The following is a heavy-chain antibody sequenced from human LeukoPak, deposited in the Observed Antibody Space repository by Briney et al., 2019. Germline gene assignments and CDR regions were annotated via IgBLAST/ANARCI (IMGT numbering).Heavy chain of an antibody. J-gene: IGHJ4*02. CDR3: ARDLRFLEWSYFDY. Sequence: PSETLSLTCTVSVGSISSYYWSWIRQPAGKGLEWIGRIYTSGSTNYNPSLKSRVTMSVDTSKNQFSLKLSSVTAADTAVYYCARDLRFLEWSYFDYWGQGTLVTVSS. CDR2: IYTSGST. CDR1: VGSISSYY. V-gene: IGHV4-4*07. D-gene: IGHD3-3*01.